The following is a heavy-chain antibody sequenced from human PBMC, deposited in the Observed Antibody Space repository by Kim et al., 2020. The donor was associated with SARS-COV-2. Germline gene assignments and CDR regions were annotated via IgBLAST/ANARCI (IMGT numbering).Heavy chain of an antibody. Sequence: SVKGPFTISRDNSKNSLYLQKNSLRAEDTAVYYCARDFQGNYYYDGRDVWGQETTVTVSS. V-gene: IGHV3-30*07. J-gene: IGHJ6*02. CDR3: ARDFQGNYYYDGRDV.